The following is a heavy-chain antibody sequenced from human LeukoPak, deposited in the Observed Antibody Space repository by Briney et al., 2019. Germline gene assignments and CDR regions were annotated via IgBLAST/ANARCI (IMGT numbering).Heavy chain of an antibody. CDR1: DYSISSGYY. Sequence: SETLSLTCTVSDYSISSGYYWGWIRQPPGKGLEWIGSIYHSGSTYYNPSLKSRVTISVDTSKNQFSLKLSSVTAADTAVYYCARVRGDYGEDSYYYYMDVWGKGTTVTISS. J-gene: IGHJ6*03. CDR3: ARVRGDYGEDSYYYYMDV. D-gene: IGHD4-17*01. V-gene: IGHV4-38-2*02. CDR2: IYHSGST.